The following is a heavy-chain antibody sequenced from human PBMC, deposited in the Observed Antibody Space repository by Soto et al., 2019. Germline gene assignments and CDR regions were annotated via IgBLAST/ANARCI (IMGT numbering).Heavy chain of an antibody. V-gene: IGHV3-9*01. J-gene: IGHJ6*02. Sequence: EVQLVESGGGLVQPGRSLRLSCAASGFIFDDYAMHWVRQAPGNGLEWVSVISGNSGSLGYADSVKGRFTISRDNAKNSLYLQMNRLRAEDTALYSCAKDRYSSSAYYYYGMDGWGQGTTVTVSS. CDR3: AKDRYSSSAYYYYGMDG. CDR1: GFIFDDYA. CDR2: ISGNSGSL. D-gene: IGHD5-18*01.